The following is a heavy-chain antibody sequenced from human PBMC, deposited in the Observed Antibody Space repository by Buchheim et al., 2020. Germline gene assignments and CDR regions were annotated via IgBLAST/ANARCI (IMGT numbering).Heavy chain of an antibody. D-gene: IGHD3-3*01. CDR3: ARVAGRFLEWVLPPYYYGMDV. V-gene: IGHV4-31*03. Sequence: QVQLQESGPGLVKPSQTLSLTCTVSGGSISSGGYYWSWIRQHPGKGLEWIGYIYYSGSTYYNPSLKSRVTISVDTSKNQFSLKLSSVTAADTAVYYCARVAGRFLEWVLPPYYYGMDVWGQGTT. CDR1: GGSISSGGYY. J-gene: IGHJ6*02. CDR2: IYYSGST.